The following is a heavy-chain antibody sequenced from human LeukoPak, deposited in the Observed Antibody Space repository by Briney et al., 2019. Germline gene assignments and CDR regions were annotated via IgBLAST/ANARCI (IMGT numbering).Heavy chain of an antibody. CDR2: IYTSGST. V-gene: IGHV4-4*07. Sequence: PSETLSLTCTVSGGSISSYYWSWIRQPAGKGLEWVGRIYTSGSTNYNPSLKSRVTMSADTSKNQFSLKLSSVTAADTAVYYCARVAVTNSEFDYWGQGTLVTVSS. D-gene: IGHD4-17*01. CDR1: GGSISSYY. J-gene: IGHJ4*02. CDR3: ARVAVTNSEFDY.